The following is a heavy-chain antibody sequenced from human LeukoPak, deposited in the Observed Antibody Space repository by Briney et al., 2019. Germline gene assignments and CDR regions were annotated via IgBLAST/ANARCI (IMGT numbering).Heavy chain of an antibody. D-gene: IGHD1-26*01. CDR2: ISGGGGST. J-gene: IGHJ4*02. V-gene: IGHV3-23*01. Sequence: GGSLRLSCAASGFTFTNYAMTWVRQAPGKGLEWVSTISGGGGSTYYADSVRGRFTISRDSSKNTLYLQMNSLRAEDTAVYYCAKDDVPGGSYRPLDYWGQGTLVTVSS. CDR1: GFTFTNYA. CDR3: AKDDVPGGSYRPLDY.